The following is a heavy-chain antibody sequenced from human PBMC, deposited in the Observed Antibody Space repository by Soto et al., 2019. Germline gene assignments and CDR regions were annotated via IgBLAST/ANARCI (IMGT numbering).Heavy chain of an antibody. CDR3: ARRYCSSTSCYGGDYYYYMDV. Sequence: QVQLVQSGAEVKKPGASVKVSCKASGYTFTSYGISWVRQAPGQGLEWMGWISAYNGNTNYAQKLQGRVTMTTDTSTSTAYMELRRLRSDDTAVYYCARRYCSSTSCYGGDYYYYMDVWGKGTTVTVSS. CDR1: GYTFTSYG. D-gene: IGHD2-2*01. CDR2: ISAYNGNT. J-gene: IGHJ6*03. V-gene: IGHV1-18*01.